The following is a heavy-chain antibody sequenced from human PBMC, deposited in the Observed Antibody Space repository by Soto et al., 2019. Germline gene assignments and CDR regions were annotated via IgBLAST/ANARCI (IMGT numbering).Heavy chain of an antibody. CDR2: ISYDGSNK. D-gene: IGHD2-2*01. CDR1: GFTFSSYG. J-gene: IGHJ6*02. CDR3: AKGPAIVLVPAAMNYYYGMDV. Sequence: QVQLVESGGGVVQPGRSLRLSCAASGFTFSSYGMHWVRQAPGKGLEWVAVISYDGSNKYYADSVKSRFTISRDNSKNTLYLQMNSLRAEDTAVYYCAKGPAIVLVPAAMNYYYGMDVWGQGTTVTVSS. V-gene: IGHV3-30*18.